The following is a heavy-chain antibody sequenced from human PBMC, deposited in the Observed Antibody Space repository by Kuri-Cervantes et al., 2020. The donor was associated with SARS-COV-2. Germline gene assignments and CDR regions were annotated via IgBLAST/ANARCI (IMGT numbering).Heavy chain of an antibody. CDR1: GYSISSGYY. CDR2: IYYSGST. V-gene: IGHV4-61*01. J-gene: IGHJ4*02. CDR3: AGSHDYGDYVSGRLDY. Sequence: ESLKISCAVSGYSISSGYYWSWIRQPPGKGLEWIGYIYYSGSTNYNPSLKSRVTISVDTSKNQFSLKLSSVTAADTAVYYCAGSHDYGDYVSGRLDYWGQGTLVTVSS. D-gene: IGHD4-17*01.